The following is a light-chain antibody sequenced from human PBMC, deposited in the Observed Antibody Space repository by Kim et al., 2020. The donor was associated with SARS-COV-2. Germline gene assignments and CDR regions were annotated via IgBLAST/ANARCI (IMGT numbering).Light chain of an antibody. CDR3: QQYDSSPSVT. J-gene: IGKJ5*01. CDR1: QSVTNNY. V-gene: IGKV3-20*01. Sequence: PGERATHSCRASQSVTNNYLAWYQQKAGQAPRLLIYAASSRATGIPDRFSGSGSGTDFTLTINRLEPEDFAVYYCQQYDSSPSVTFGQGTRLEIK. CDR2: AAS.